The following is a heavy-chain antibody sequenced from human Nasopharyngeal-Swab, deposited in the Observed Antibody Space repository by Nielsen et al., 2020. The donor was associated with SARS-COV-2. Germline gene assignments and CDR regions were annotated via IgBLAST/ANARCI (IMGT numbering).Heavy chain of an antibody. CDR2: IYRSGST. D-gene: IGHD2-8*01. J-gene: IGHJ6*03. V-gene: IGHV4-38-2*02. CDR3: ARVLYNYYYYYYMDV. Sequence: RQPPGKGLEWIGSIYRSGSTYYNPSLKSRVTISVDTSKNQFSLKLSSVTAADTAVYYCARVLYNYYYYYYMDVWGKGTTVTVSS.